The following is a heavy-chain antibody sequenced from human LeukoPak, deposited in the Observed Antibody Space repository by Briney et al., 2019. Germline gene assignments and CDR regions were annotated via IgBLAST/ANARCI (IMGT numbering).Heavy chain of an antibody. CDR2: ISSDGSNK. CDR3: ATRPPIVPAPYYSDY. D-gene: IGHD2-2*01. CDR1: GFTFSSYA. V-gene: IGHV3-30-3*01. J-gene: IGHJ4*02. Sequence: GGSLRLSCAASGFTFSSYAMHWVRQAPGKGLEWVTFISSDGSNKYYADSVKGRFTISRDNSQNTLYLQMTSLRVEDTAVYYCATRPPIVPAPYYSDYWGQGALVTVSS.